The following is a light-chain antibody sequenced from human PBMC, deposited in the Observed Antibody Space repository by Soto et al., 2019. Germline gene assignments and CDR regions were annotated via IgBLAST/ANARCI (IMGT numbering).Light chain of an antibody. Sequence: QSVLTQPASVSGSPGQSITISCTGTNSDVGGYNYVSWYQLHPGKAPKLVIFEVTNRPSGVSRRFSGSKSGNTASLTISGLQTEDEADYYCSSYTSSATVFGGGTKVTVL. V-gene: IGLV2-14*01. CDR3: SSYTSSATV. CDR1: NSDVGGYNY. CDR2: EVT. J-gene: IGLJ3*02.